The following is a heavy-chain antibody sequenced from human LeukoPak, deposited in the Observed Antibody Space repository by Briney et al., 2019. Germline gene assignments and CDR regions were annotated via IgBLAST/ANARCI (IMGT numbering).Heavy chain of an antibody. CDR3: ARALHDSSGYYFDY. V-gene: IGHV3-30*04. CDR1: GFTFSRYG. J-gene: IGHJ4*02. Sequence: GGSLRLSCAASGFTFSRYGMHWVRQAPGKGLEWVTAISYDGSNKYYADSVKGRFTISRDSAKDSLFLQMNSLRAEDTAVYYCARALHDSSGYYFDYWGQGTLVTVSS. D-gene: IGHD3-22*01. CDR2: ISYDGSNK.